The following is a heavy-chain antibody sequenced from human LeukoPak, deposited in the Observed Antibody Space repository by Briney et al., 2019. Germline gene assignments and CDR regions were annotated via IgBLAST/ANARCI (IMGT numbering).Heavy chain of an antibody. D-gene: IGHD5-24*01. V-gene: IGHV3-48*02. CDR2: ITSSSSPI. J-gene: IGHJ3*01. Sequence: PGGSLRLSCAASGFSFSSSPMNWVRQAPGKGLEWISYITSSSSPIYYAESVKGRFAISRDNAKNSLYLQMNSLRDGDTAVYYCAGDHIYAFDVWGQGTMVTVSS. CDR1: GFSFSSSP. CDR3: AGDHIYAFDV.